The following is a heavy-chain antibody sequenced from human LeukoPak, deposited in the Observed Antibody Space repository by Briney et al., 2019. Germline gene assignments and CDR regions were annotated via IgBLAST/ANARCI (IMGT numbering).Heavy chain of an antibody. V-gene: IGHV4-39*07. CDR1: GGSISSSSYY. Sequence: SETLSLTCTVSGGSISSSSYYWGWIRQPPGKGLEWIGEINHSGSTNYNPSLKSRVTISVDTSKNQFSLKLSSVTAADTAVYYCARGLNDAFDIWGQGTMVTVSS. CDR3: ARGLNDAFDI. J-gene: IGHJ3*02. D-gene: IGHD3-16*01. CDR2: INHSGST.